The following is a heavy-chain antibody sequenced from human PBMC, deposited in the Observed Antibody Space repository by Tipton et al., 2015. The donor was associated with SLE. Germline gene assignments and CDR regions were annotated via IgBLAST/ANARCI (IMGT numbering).Heavy chain of an antibody. CDR2: INHSGST. CDR1: GGSFSGYY. Sequence: TLSLTCAVYGGSFSGYYWNWIRQPPGKGLEWIGEINHSGSTNYNPSLKSRVTISVDTSKNQFSLKLSSVTAADTAVYNCARGRYISGRGWFDPWGQGTLVTVSS. CDR3: ARGRYISGRGWFDP. V-gene: IGHV4-34*01. D-gene: IGHD6-19*01. J-gene: IGHJ5*02.